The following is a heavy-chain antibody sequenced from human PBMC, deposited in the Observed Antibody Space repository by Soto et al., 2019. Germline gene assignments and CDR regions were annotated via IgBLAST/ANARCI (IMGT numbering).Heavy chain of an antibody. CDR1: GGSFSGYY. D-gene: IGHD5-12*01. Sequence: TSETLSLTCAVYGGSFSGYYWSWIRQPPGKGLEWIGEINPSGSTNYNPSLKSRVTISVDTSKNQFSLKLSSVTAADTAVYYCAGLRSRDGYNYYYYYGMDVWGKGTTVTVSS. CDR3: AGLRSRDGYNYYYYYGMDV. CDR2: INPSGST. V-gene: IGHV4-34*01. J-gene: IGHJ6*04.